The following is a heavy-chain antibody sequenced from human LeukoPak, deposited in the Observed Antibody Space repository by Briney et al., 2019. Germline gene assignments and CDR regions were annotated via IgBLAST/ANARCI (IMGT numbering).Heavy chain of an antibody. CDR3: ANWPEGLRTFDY. J-gene: IGHJ4*02. CDR1: GFTSRAYT. V-gene: IGHV3-23*01. Sequence: PGGSLRLSCTTSGFTSRAYTMTWVRQAPGKGLEWVSAITGSGGGTSYGDSVKGRFTISRDNSKNTLYLQMNSLRAEDTAVYYCANWPEGLRTFDYWGQGTLVTVSS. CDR2: ITGSGGGT. D-gene: IGHD5-12*01.